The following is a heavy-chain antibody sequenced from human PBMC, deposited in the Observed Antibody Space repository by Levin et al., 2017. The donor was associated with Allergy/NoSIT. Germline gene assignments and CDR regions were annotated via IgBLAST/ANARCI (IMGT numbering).Heavy chain of an antibody. CDR1: GASVSSDRYY. CDR2: IRSSGTT. J-gene: IGHJ4*02. V-gene: IGHV4-61*02. D-gene: IGHD5-18*01. CDR3: ANSLYIYDLPYFDY. Sequence: SETLSLTCTVSGASVSSDRYYWSWIRQPAGRGLEYIGRIRSSGTTNYNPSLKSRVTISVDTSKNQFSLRLSSVTAADTAVYYCANSLYIYDLPYFDYWGQGTLVTVSS.